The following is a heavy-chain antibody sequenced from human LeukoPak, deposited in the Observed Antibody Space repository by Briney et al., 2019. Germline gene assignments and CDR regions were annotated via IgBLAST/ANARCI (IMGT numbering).Heavy chain of an antibody. CDR2: IKQDGTEK. D-gene: IGHD6-13*01. Sequence: PGGSLRLSCAASGFTFSGSAMHWVRQAPGKGLEWVANIKQDGTEKNYVDSVKGRLTTSRDNAKNSLFLQMNSLRVEDTAVYYCARVSAAGSGFLDLWGRGTLVLVSA. CDR1: GFTFSGSA. CDR3: ARVSAAGSGFLDL. V-gene: IGHV3-7*01. J-gene: IGHJ2*01.